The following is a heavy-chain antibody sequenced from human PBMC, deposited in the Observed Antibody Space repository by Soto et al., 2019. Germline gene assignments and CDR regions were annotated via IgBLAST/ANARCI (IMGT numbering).Heavy chain of an antibody. CDR2: INPSGGST. Sequence: ASXKVSCKASGYTFTSYYIHWVRQAPGQGLEWMGIINPSGGSTSYAQKFQGRVTMTRDTSTSTVYMEVSGLRSEDTAVYYCARDQEPSTLYYDYYYMDVWGKGTTVTVSS. J-gene: IGHJ6*03. CDR3: ARDQEPSTLYYDYYYMDV. V-gene: IGHV1-46*03. CDR1: GYTFTSYY.